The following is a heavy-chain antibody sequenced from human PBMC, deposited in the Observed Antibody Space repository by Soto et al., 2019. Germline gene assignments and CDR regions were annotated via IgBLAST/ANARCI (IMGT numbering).Heavy chain of an antibody. CDR1: GGTFSSYA. D-gene: IGHD3-22*01. CDR2: IIPIFVTA. Sequence: QVQLVQSGAEVKKPGSSVKVSCKASGGTFSSYAISWVRQAPGQGLEWMGGIIPIFVTANSAQKSQGRVTITADESTSTAYMELSSLRSEDTAVYYCARDKVGYYDSSGYYRVSVPPDYYYGMDVWGQGTTVTVSS. CDR3: ARDKVGYYDSSGYYRVSVPPDYYYGMDV. J-gene: IGHJ6*02. V-gene: IGHV1-69*01.